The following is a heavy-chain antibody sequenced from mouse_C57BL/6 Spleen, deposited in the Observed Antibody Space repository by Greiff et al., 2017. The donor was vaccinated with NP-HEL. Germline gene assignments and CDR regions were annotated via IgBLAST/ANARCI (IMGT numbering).Heavy chain of an antibody. CDR3: ARALIYYDYDTAYFDY. V-gene: IGHV14-3*01. CDR1: GFNIKNTY. D-gene: IGHD2-4*01. J-gene: IGHJ2*01. Sequence: EVQLQQSVAELVRPGASVKLSCTASGFNIKNTYMHWVKQRPEQGLEWIGRIDPANGNTKYAPKFQGKATITADTSSNTAYLQLSSLPSEDTAIYYCARALIYYDYDTAYFDYWGQGTTLTVSS. CDR2: IDPANGNT.